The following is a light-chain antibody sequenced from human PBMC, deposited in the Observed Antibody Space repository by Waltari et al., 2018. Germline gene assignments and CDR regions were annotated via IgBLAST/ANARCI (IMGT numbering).Light chain of an antibody. CDR3: DSYTSSTTRV. J-gene: IGLJ2*01. CDR2: DVN. CDR1: SSDVGGYNY. Sequence: QSALTQPASVSGSPGQSITISCTGTSSDVGGYNYVSWYQQHPGRAPKVIIYDVNNRPSGVSNRFSGSKSGNTASLTISGLQAEDEADYYCDSYTSSTTRVFGGGTKLTVL. V-gene: IGLV2-14*03.